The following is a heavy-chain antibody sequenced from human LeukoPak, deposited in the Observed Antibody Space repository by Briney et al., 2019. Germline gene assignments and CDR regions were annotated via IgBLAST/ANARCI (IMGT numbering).Heavy chain of an antibody. D-gene: IGHD3-9*01. V-gene: IGHV4-34*01. CDR1: GGSFSGYY. CDR2: VSHSGST. CDR3: ARVLTGYSEGSIDY. Sequence: SETLSLTCAVYGGSFSGYYWSWIRQPPGKGLEWIGEVSHSGSTNYNPSLKSRVTISVDTSENQFSLKLTSVTAADAALYYCARVLTGYSEGSIDYWGQGILVTVSS. J-gene: IGHJ4*02.